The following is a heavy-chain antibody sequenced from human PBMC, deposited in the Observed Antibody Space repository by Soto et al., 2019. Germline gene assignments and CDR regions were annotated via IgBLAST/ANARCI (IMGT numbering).Heavy chain of an antibody. CDR1: GGSISSYY. Sequence: SETLSLTCTVSGGSISSYYWSWIRQPPGKGLEWIGYIYYSGSTNYNPSLKSRVTISVDTSKNQFSLKLSSVTAADTAVYYCARDLRRQPYYYYYMDVWGKGTTVTVSS. J-gene: IGHJ6*03. CDR3: ARDLRRQPYYYYYMDV. CDR2: IYYSGST. V-gene: IGHV4-59*01. D-gene: IGHD6-13*01.